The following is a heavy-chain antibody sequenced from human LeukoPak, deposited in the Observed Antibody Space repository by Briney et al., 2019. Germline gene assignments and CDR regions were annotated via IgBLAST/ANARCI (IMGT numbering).Heavy chain of an antibody. CDR1: GFTFSSYV. J-gene: IGHJ6*03. CDR2: ISSSGSTI. CDR3: ARALSSGYYSRYYYYYMDV. V-gene: IGHV3-48*03. D-gene: IGHD3-22*01. Sequence: GRSLRLSCAASGFTFSSYVMHWVRQAPGKGLEWVSYISSSGSTIYYADSVKGRFTISRDNAKNSLYLQMNSLRAEDTAVYYCARALSSGYYSRYYYYYMDVWGKGTTVTISS.